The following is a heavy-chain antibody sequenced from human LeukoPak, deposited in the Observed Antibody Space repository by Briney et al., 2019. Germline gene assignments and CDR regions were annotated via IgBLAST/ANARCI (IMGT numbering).Heavy chain of an antibody. J-gene: IGHJ4*02. D-gene: IGHD3-9*01. CDR1: GYTFTSYG. CDR3: ARDPQNYDILTGPIDY. V-gene: IGHV1-18*04. CDR2: ISAYNGNT. Sequence: GASVKVSCKASGYTFTSYGISWVRQAPGQGLEWKGWISAYNGNTNYAQKLQGRVTMTTDTSTSTAYMELRSLRSDDTAVYYCARDPQNYDILTGPIDYWGQGTLVTVSS.